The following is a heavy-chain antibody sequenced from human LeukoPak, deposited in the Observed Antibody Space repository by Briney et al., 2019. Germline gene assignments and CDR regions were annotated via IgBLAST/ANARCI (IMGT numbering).Heavy chain of an antibody. CDR1: GGSTSSGGYY. V-gene: IGHV4-61*08. CDR3: ARHYKSTRTTVLDY. J-gene: IGHJ4*02. CDR2: VHYSGST. Sequence: PSETLSLTCTVSGGSTSSGGYYWSWIRQHPGKGLECIGYVHYSGSTKYNPSLKSRVTISLDTPKNQFTLSLSSVSAADAAVYYCARHYKSTRTTVLDYWGQGTLVTVSS. D-gene: IGHD4-11*01.